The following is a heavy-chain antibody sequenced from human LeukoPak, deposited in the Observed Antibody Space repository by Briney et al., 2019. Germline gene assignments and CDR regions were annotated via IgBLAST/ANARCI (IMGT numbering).Heavy chain of an antibody. D-gene: IGHD3-10*01. V-gene: IGHV3-23*01. CDR3: AKARAETHYYGSGSFRNEDRSFDY. J-gene: IGHJ4*02. CDR1: GFTFSRYW. CDR2: VSASGRST. Sequence: AGGSLRLSCAASGFTFSRYWMSWVRQAPGKGLEWVSVVSASGRSTYYADSVKGRFTISRDNSKNTLYLQMSSLRAEDTAVYHCAKARAETHYYGSGSFRNEDRSFDYWGQGTLVTVSS.